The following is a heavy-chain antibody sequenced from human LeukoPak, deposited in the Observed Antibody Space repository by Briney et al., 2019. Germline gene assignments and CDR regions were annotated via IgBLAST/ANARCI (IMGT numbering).Heavy chain of an antibody. D-gene: IGHD6-13*01. J-gene: IGHJ4*02. CDR2: IAYDESNK. CDR1: GFTFSSYA. Sequence: GRSLRLSCAASGFTFSSYAMHWVRQAPGKGLEWVAVIAYDESNKYYADSVKGRFTISRDNSKNTLYLQMNSLRAEDTAVYYCAKVGEKSIAAAGIFDYWGQGTLVTVSS. V-gene: IGHV3-30-3*01. CDR3: AKVGEKSIAAAGIFDY.